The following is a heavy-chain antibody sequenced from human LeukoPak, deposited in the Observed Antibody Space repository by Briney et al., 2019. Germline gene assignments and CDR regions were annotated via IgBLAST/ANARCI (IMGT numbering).Heavy chain of an antibody. CDR1: GYSISSGYY. D-gene: IGHD4-11*01. V-gene: IGHV4-38-2*01. CDR3: ARVDSRWFDP. Sequence: SETLSLTCAVSGYSISSGYYWGWIRQPPGKGLEWIGSIYHSGSTYYNPSLKSRVTISVDTSKNQFSLKLSSVTAADTAVYSCARVDSRWFDPWGQGTLVTVSS. CDR2: IYHSGST. J-gene: IGHJ5*02.